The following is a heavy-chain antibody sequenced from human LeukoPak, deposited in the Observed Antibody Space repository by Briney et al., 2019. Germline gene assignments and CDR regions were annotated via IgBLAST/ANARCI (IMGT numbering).Heavy chain of an antibody. V-gene: IGHV3-7*01. D-gene: IGHD6-13*01. J-gene: IGHJ4*02. Sequence: GGSLRPSCAASGFTFSSYWMSWVRQAPGKGLEWVANIKQDGSEKYYVDSVKGRFTISRDNAKNSLYLQMNSLRAEDTAVYYCARVMSGEQLVSFDYWGQGTLVTVSS. CDR2: IKQDGSEK. CDR3: ARVMSGEQLVSFDY. CDR1: GFTFSSYW.